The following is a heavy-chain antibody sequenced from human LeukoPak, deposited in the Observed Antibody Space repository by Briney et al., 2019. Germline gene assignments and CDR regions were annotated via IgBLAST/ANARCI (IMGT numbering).Heavy chain of an antibody. V-gene: IGHV4-31*03. CDR3: ARDRGYSSSWYEEYWFDP. CDR1: GGSISSGGYY. CDR2: IYYSGST. D-gene: IGHD6-13*01. J-gene: IGHJ5*02. Sequence: PSQTLSLTCTVSGGSISSGGYYWSWIRQHPGKGLEWIGYIYYSGSTYYNPSLKSRVTIPVDTSKNQFSLKLSSVTAADTAVYYCARDRGYSSSWYEEYWFDPWGQGTLVTVSS.